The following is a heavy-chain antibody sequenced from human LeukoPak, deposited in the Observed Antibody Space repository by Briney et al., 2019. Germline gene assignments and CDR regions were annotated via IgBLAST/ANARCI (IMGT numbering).Heavy chain of an antibody. CDR1: GGSISSYY. J-gene: IGHJ5*02. V-gene: IGHV4-59*01. CDR3: ARDIASYYYGSGSVDNWFDP. CDR2: IYYSGST. Sequence: SETLSITCTVSGGSISSYYWSWIRQPPGKGLEWIGYIYYSGSTNYNPSLKSRVTISVDTSKNQSSLKLSSVTAADTAVYYCARDIASYYYGSGSVDNWFDPWGQGTLVTVSS. D-gene: IGHD3-10*01.